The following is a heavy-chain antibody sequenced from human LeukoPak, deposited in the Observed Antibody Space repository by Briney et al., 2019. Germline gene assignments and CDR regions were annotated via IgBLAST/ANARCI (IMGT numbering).Heavy chain of an antibody. CDR1: GGSFSGYY. CDR3: AREERMAFRRTPKNWFDP. V-gene: IGHV4-34*01. CDR2: INHSGST. D-gene: IGHD5-24*01. J-gene: IGHJ5*02. Sequence: SETLSLTCAVYGGSFSGYYWSWIRQPPGKGLEWIGEINHSGSTNYNPSPKSRVTISVDTSKNQFSLRLSSVTAADTAVYYCAREERMAFRRTPKNWFDPGGQGTLVTVSS.